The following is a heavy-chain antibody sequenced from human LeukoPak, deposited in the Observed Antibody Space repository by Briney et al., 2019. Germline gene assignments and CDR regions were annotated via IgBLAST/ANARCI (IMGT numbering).Heavy chain of an antibody. D-gene: IGHD4-17*01. Sequence: SETLSLTCTVSGGSISSYYWSWIRQPPGKGLEWIGYIYYSGSTNYNPSLKSRVTISVDTSKNQFSLKLSSVTAADTAVYYCARDKYGDHPDYWGQGTLVAVSS. CDR1: GGSISSYY. J-gene: IGHJ4*02. CDR3: ARDKYGDHPDY. CDR2: IYYSGST. V-gene: IGHV4-59*01.